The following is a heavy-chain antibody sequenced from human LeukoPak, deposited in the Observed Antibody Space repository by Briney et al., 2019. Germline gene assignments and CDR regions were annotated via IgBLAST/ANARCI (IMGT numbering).Heavy chain of an antibody. CDR2: ISTDGSET. CDR1: ELINTHYW. D-gene: IGHD2-15*01. V-gene: IGHV3-74*01. Sequence: GGSLRLSCAASELINTHYWMHWVRQVPGKGLVWVSCISTDGSETRYADSVKGRFTISRDNAKNTLYLQMNSLTAEDTAVYYCATCSGGRCYSKGFDYWGQGTLVTVSS. J-gene: IGHJ4*02. CDR3: ATCSGGRCYSKGFDY.